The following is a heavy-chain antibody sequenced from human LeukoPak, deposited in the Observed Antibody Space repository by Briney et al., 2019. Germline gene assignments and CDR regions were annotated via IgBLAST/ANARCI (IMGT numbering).Heavy chain of an antibody. J-gene: IGHJ5*02. Sequence: GGSLRLSCAASGFTFSSYWMHWVRQVPGKGLEWVSSISSSSSYIYYADSVKGRFTISRDNAKNSLYLQMNSLRAEDTAVYYCARVGDFWSGYYTGNWFDPWGQGTLVTVSS. CDR2: ISSSSSYI. CDR3: ARVGDFWSGYYTGNWFDP. D-gene: IGHD3-3*01. V-gene: IGHV3-21*01. CDR1: GFTFSSYW.